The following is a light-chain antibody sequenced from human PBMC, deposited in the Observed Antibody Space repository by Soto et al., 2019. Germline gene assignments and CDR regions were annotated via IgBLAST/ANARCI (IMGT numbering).Light chain of an antibody. Sequence: EIVMTQSPATRSVSPGERATLSCRASQSVYSTLAWYQQKPGQAPSLLIYHASTRATGIPARFSGSGSGTEFTLTISSLQSEDFAVYYCQQYNKWPLTFGGGTKLEIK. CDR2: HAS. J-gene: IGKJ4*01. CDR3: QQYNKWPLT. CDR1: QSVYST. V-gene: IGKV3-15*01.